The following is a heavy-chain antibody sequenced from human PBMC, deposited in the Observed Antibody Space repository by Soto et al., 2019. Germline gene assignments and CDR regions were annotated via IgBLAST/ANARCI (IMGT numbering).Heavy chain of an antibody. V-gene: IGHV1-18*01. Sequence: ASVKVSCKASGYTFTSYAMHWVRQAPGQGLEWMGWVSAYNGNTKYAQNVQGRVTMTTDRSTSTAYMELRSLRSDDTAVYYCARAGGTQLFDYWGQGTLVTVSS. CDR2: VSAYNGNT. CDR1: GYTFTSYA. J-gene: IGHJ4*02. CDR3: ARAGGTQLFDY. D-gene: IGHD1-1*01.